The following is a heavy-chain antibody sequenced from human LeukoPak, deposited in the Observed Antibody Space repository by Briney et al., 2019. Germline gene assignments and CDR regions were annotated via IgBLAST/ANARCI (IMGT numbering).Heavy chain of an antibody. V-gene: IGHV1-18*01. CDR3: ARGREDIVGELTGDDY. CDR2: ISAYNGNT. CDR1: GYTFTSYG. Sequence: ASVKVSCKASGYTFTSYGISWVRQAPGQGLEWMGWISAYNGNTHYAQKLQGRVTMTTDTSTSTAYMELRSLRSDDTAVYYCARGREDIVGELTGDDYWGQGTLVTVSS. J-gene: IGHJ4*02. D-gene: IGHD1-26*01.